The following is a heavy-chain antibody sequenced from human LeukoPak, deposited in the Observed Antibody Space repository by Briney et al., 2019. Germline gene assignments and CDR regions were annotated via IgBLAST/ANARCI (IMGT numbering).Heavy chain of an antibody. V-gene: IGHV3-74*01. CDR1: GFTFSSYW. J-gene: IGHJ4*02. D-gene: IGHD2-21*02. CDR3: ARDSWAKSYCGGDCSWGY. Sequence: GGSLRLSCAASGFTFSSYWMHWVRQAPGKGLVWVSRINSDGSSTSYADSVKGRFTISRDNAKNTLYLQMNSLRAEDTAVYYCARDSWAKSYCGGDCSWGYWGQGTLVTVSS. CDR2: INSDGSST.